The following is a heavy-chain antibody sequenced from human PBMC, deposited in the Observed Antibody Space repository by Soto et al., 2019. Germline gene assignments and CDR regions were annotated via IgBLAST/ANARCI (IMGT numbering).Heavy chain of an antibody. CDR2: ISSSGNYI. V-gene: IGHV3-21*01. D-gene: IGHD2-15*01. CDR3: AREVKSTGGPDGFDI. J-gene: IGHJ3*02. Sequence: GGSLRLSCAASGFSISSYEMNWVRQAPGKGLEWVSAISSSGNYIYYADSVKGRFTISRVSAKNSLFLQMNSLRAADTALYYCAREVKSTGGPDGFDIWGQGTMVTVSS. CDR1: GFSISSYE.